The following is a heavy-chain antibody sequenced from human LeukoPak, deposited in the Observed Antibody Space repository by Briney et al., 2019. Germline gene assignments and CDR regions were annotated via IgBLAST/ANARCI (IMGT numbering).Heavy chain of an antibody. J-gene: IGHJ4*02. D-gene: IGHD5-18*01. CDR2: ISGSSSYI. V-gene: IGHV3-21*01. CDR1: GFTFSSYS. CDR3: AGSTWMVTLDY. Sequence: GGSLRLSCAASGFTFSSYSMNWVRQAPGKGLEWVSSISGSSSYIYYADSVKGRLTISRDNARKSVYLQMNSLRVEDTAVYYCAGSTWMVTLDYWGQGTLVTVSS.